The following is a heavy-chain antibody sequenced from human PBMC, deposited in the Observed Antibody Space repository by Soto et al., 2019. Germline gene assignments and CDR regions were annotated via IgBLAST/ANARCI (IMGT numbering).Heavy chain of an antibody. J-gene: IGHJ4*02. V-gene: IGHV1-3*04. D-gene: IGHD3-3*02. CDR2: INTGRGNT. Sequence: QVQLVQSGAEVKKPGASVKISCKTSGYTFTRYTIHWVRQAPGQRLEWMGWINTGRGNTKYSEKLQGRFTITADPATRTAYMELSSLTAADTTLYYCSRDAYISGYYSDYWGQGTLVTVSS. CDR1: GYTFTRYT. CDR3: SRDAYISGYYSDY.